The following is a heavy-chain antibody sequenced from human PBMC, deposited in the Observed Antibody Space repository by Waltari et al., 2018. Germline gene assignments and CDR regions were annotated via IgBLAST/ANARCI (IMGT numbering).Heavy chain of an antibody. CDR3: ARERNYYYYMDV. Sequence: QVQLQQWGAGLLKPSETLSLTCAVYGVSFSGYYWSWIRQPPGKGLEWIGEINHSGSTNYNPSLKSRVTISVDTSKNQFSLKLSSVTAADTAVYYCARERNYYYYMDVWGKGTTVTVSS. V-gene: IGHV4-34*01. J-gene: IGHJ6*03. CDR1: GVSFSGYY. CDR2: INHSGST.